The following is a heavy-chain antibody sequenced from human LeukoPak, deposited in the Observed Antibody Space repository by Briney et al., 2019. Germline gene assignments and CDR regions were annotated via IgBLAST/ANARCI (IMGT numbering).Heavy chain of an antibody. Sequence: SETLSLTCAVSGGSISSGGYSWSWIRQPPGKGLEWIGYIYHSGSTYYNPSLKSRVTISVDTSKNQFSLKLSSVTAADTAVYYCARDNNILTGSPSFHAFDIWGQGTMVTVSS. V-gene: IGHV4-30-2*05. D-gene: IGHD3-9*01. CDR2: IYHSGST. CDR3: ARDNNILTGSPSFHAFDI. CDR1: GGSISSGGYS. J-gene: IGHJ3*02.